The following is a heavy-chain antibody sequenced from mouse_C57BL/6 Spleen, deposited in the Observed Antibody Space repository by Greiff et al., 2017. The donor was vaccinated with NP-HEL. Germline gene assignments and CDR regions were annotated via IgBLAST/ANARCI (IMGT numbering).Heavy chain of an antibody. CDR1: GYTFTSYW. CDR3: ARSLYYYGSSYAMDY. D-gene: IGHD1-1*01. J-gene: IGHJ4*01. V-gene: IGHV1-55*01. Sequence: QVQLQQPGAELVKPGASVKMSCKASGYTFTSYWITWVKQRPGQGLEWIGDIYPGSGSTNYNEKFKSKATLTVDTSSRTAYMQLSSLTSEDSAVYYCARSLYYYGSSYAMDYWGQGTSVTVSS. CDR2: IYPGSGST.